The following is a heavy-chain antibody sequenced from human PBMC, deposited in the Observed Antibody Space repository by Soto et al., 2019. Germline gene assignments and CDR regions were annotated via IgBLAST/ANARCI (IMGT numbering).Heavy chain of an antibody. V-gene: IGHV3-21*01. Sequence: GGSLRLSCAASGFTFSSYSMNWVRQAPGKGLEWVSSISSSSSYIYYADSVKGRFTISRDNAKNSLYLQMNSLRAEDTAVYYCARDLIAVAGTQTNWFDPWGQGTLVTVSS. CDR2: ISSSSSYI. CDR1: GFTFSSYS. CDR3: ARDLIAVAGTQTNWFDP. D-gene: IGHD6-19*01. J-gene: IGHJ5*02.